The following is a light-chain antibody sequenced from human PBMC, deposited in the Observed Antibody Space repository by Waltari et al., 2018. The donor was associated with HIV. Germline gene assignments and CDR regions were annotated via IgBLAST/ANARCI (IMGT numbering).Light chain of an antibody. Sequence: DIQMTQSPSSLSASVGDRVTNTCQARQDISDYLNWYQQKPGKAPKLLIYDASNLETGVPSRFSGTGSGTDFTFTISRLQPEDIATYYCQQYDSLLTFGGGTKVEIK. V-gene: IGKV1-33*01. CDR3: QQYDSLLT. CDR1: QDISDY. CDR2: DAS. J-gene: IGKJ4*01.